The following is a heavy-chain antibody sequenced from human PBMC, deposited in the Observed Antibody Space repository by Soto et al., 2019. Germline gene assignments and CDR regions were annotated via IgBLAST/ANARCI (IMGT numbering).Heavy chain of an antibody. V-gene: IGHV3-48*01. CDR1: GFTFSSYS. D-gene: IGHD5-12*01. Sequence: EVQLVESGGGLVQPGGSLRLSCAASGFTFSSYSMNWVRQAPGKGLEWVSYISSSSSTIYYADSVKGRFTISRDNAKKSVYLQMNRLRAEDTAVYYCARADSGYAHGYYYYGMAVWGQGTTATVSS. CDR3: ARADSGYAHGYYYYGMAV. CDR2: ISSSSSTI. J-gene: IGHJ6*02.